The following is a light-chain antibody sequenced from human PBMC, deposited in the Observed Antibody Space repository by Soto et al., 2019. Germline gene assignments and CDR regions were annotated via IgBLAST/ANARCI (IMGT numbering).Light chain of an antibody. V-gene: IGLV2-14*03. CDR2: DVS. J-gene: IGLJ1*01. CDR1: SSDVGAYNF. Sequence: QSVLTQPASVSGSPGQSITISCTGTSSDVGAYNFVSWYQQHPGKVPKLMIFDVSSRPSGVSDSFSGSKSGNTASLTISGLQAEDEGDYYCSSYTSSSTHVFGCGTKLTVL. CDR3: SSYTSSSTHV.